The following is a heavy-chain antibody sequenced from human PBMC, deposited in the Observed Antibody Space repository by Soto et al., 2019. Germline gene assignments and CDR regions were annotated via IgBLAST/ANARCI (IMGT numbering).Heavy chain of an antibody. CDR2: ISGSGGST. CDR1: GFTFSSYA. J-gene: IGHJ6*02. V-gene: IGHV3-23*01. Sequence: EVQLLESGGGLVQPGGSLRLSCAASGFTFSSYAMSWVRQAPGKGLEWVSAISGSGGSTYYADSVKGRFTISRDNSKTTLYLQMNSLRAEDTAVYYCAKGGVWFGNYGMDVWGQGTTVTVSS. D-gene: IGHD3-10*01. CDR3: AKGGVWFGNYGMDV.